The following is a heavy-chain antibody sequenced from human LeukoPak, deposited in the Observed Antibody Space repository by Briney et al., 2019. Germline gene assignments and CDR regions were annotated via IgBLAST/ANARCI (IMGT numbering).Heavy chain of an antibody. V-gene: IGHV1-18*01. CDR2: ISAYSGNT. CDR3: ARGLYYGSGSYYSPGY. Sequence: ASVKVSCKASGYTFTSYGISWVRQAPGQGLEWMGWISAYSGNTNYAQKFQGRVTMTTDTSTSTAYMELRSLRSDDTAVYYCARGLYYGSGSYYSPGYWGQGTLVTVSS. J-gene: IGHJ4*02. CDR1: GYTFTSYG. D-gene: IGHD3-10*01.